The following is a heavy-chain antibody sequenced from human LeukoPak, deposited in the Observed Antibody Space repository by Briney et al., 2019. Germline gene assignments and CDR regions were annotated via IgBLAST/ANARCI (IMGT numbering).Heavy chain of an antibody. D-gene: IGHD6-13*01. CDR2: IYWNDDK. Sequence: SGPTLVNPTQTLTLTCTFSGFSLTTSGVGVGWIRQPPGKALEWLALIYWNDDKRYSPSLKSRLTITKDTSKNQVVLTMTNMDPVDPATYYCAHRRSSSSWEQLFDPWGQGTLVTVSS. CDR1: GFSLTTSGVG. CDR3: AHRRSSSSWEQLFDP. V-gene: IGHV2-5*01. J-gene: IGHJ5*02.